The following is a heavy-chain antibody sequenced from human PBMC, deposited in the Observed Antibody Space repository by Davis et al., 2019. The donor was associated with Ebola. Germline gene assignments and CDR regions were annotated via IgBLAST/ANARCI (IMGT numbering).Heavy chain of an antibody. CDR1: GFTFSSYA. V-gene: IGHV3-30-3*01. D-gene: IGHD6-25*01. Sequence: GESLKISCAASGFTFSSYAMHWVRQAPGKGLEWVAVISYDGSNKYYADSVKGRFTISRDNSKNTLYLQMNSLRAEDTAVYYCARVKEQRRYFDYWGQGTLVTVSS. CDR3: ARVKEQRRYFDY. J-gene: IGHJ4*02. CDR2: ISYDGSNK.